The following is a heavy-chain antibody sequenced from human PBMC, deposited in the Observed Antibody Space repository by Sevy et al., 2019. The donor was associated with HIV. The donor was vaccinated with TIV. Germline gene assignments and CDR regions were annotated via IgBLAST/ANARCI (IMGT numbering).Heavy chain of an antibody. CDR3: ATDPRIVRGETYDY. J-gene: IGHJ4*02. Sequence: ASVKVSCKVSGYTLTELSMHWVRQAPGKGLEWMGGFDPEDGETIYAQTFQGRVTMTEDTSTDTAYMELSSLRSEDTAVYYCATDPRIVRGETYDYWGQGTLVTVSS. CDR2: FDPEDGET. CDR1: GYTLTELS. D-gene: IGHD3-16*02. V-gene: IGHV1-24*01.